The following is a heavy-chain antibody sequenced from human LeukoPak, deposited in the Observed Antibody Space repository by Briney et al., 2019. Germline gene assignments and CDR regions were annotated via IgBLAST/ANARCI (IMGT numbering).Heavy chain of an antibody. CDR3: ARDPSGSGWSLNN. D-gene: IGHD6-19*01. CDR2: IKQDGSEK. J-gene: IGHJ4*02. V-gene: IGHV3-7*01. Sequence: GGSLRLSCAASGFTFSSYWMSWVRQAPGKGLEWVANIKQDGSEKNYVNSVKGRFTISRDNAHNSLCLQMNSLRVEDTAVYYCARDPSGSGWSLNNWGQGTLVTVSS. CDR1: GFTFSSYW.